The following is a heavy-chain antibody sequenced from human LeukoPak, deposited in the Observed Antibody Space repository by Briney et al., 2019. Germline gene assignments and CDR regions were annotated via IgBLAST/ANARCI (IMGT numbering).Heavy chain of an antibody. CDR3: ARNRDGYNSFDY. D-gene: IGHD5-24*01. CDR2: IYYGGSS. CDR1: GGSINNGGYY. J-gene: IGHJ4*02. Sequence: PSETLSLTCTVSGGSINNGGYYWSWIRQHPGQGLEWIGYIYYGGSSYYNPSLRSRVTISVDTSKNHFSLKLSSVTAADTAVYYCARNRDGYNSFDYWGQGTLVTVSS. V-gene: IGHV4-31*03.